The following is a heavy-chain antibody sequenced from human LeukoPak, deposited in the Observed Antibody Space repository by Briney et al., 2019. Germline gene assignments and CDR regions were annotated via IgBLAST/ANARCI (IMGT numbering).Heavy chain of an antibody. CDR2: ILSDGRNK. Sequence: PGTSLRPSCAASGFTFSSDAMHWVRQAPGKGLEWVAIILSDGRNKYYADSVKGRFTISRDNSKNTLYLQMNSLRAEDTALYYCAKDRRNSWTTDYWGQGTLVTVSS. CDR1: GFTFSSDA. D-gene: IGHD6-13*01. V-gene: IGHV3-30*18. J-gene: IGHJ4*02. CDR3: AKDRRNSWTTDY.